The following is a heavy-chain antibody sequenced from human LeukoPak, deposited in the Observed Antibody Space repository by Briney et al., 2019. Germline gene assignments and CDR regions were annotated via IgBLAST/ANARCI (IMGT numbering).Heavy chain of an antibody. D-gene: IGHD5-12*01. J-gene: IGHJ4*02. CDR1: GGTFSSYA. V-gene: IGHV1-69*06. Sequence: ASVKVSCKASGGTFSSYAISWVRQAPGQGLGWMGGIIPIFGTANYAQKFQGRVTITADKSTSTAYMELSSLRSEDTAVYYCATFGGYDRYYFDYWGQGTLATVSS. CDR3: ATFGGYDRYYFDY. CDR2: IIPIFGTA.